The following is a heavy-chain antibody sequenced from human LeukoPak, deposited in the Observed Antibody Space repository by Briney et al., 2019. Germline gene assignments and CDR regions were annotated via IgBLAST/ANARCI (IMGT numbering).Heavy chain of an antibody. CDR1: GFTFSNYA. J-gene: IGHJ4*02. CDR2: ISYDGSNK. CDR3: ARDRGYSGDY. Sequence: PGGSLRLSCAASGFTFSNYAMHWVRQAPGKGLEWVAVISYDGSNKYYADSVKGRFTNSRDNSKNTLYLQTNSLRVEDTAVYYCARDRGYSGDYWGQGTLVTVSS. D-gene: IGHD1-26*01. V-gene: IGHV3-30-3*01.